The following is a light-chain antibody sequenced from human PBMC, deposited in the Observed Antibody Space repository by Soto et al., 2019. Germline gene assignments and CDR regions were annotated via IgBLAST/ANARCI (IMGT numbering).Light chain of an antibody. CDR1: QSISSW. CDR3: QQYNSYSYS. CDR2: DAS. Sequence: DIQMTQSPSTLSASVGDRVTITCRASQSISSWLAWYQQKPGKAPKLLIYDASSLESGVPSRCSGSGSATEFTLALSSLQPDDFATYYCQQYNSYSYSFGKGTKLEIK. J-gene: IGKJ2*01. V-gene: IGKV1-5*01.